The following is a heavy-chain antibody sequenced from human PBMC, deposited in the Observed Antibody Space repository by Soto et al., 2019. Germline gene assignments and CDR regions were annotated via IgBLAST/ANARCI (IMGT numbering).Heavy chain of an antibody. J-gene: IGHJ4*02. CDR1: GGSTSSYY. D-gene: IGHD1-26*01. CDR3: ARHGGSYSFDY. Sequence: QVQLQESGPGLVKPSETLSLTCTVTGGSTSSYYWSWLRQPPGKGLEWIGYNSYSGSTDYNPSLKSRVTVSVATSKPQFSLKLSSATAADTAVYYCARHGGSYSFDYWGQGTLVTVSS. V-gene: IGHV4-59*08. CDR2: NSYSGST.